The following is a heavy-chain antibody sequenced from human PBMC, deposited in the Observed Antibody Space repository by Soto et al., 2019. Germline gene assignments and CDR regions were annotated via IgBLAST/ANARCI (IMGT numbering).Heavy chain of an antibody. CDR3: ASIVAVPAAAPFDY. CDR1: GGSISSGGYY. J-gene: IGHJ4*02. V-gene: IGHV4-31*02. CDR2: IYYSGST. Sequence: PSETLSLTCTVSGGSISSGGYYWSWIRQHPGKGLEWIGYIYYSGSTYYNPSLKSRVTISVDTSKNQFSLKLSSVTAADTAVYYCASIVAVPAAAPFDYWGQGTLVTVSS. D-gene: IGHD2-2*01.